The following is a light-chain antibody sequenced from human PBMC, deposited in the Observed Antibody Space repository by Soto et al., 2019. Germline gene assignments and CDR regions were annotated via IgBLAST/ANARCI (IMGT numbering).Light chain of an antibody. V-gene: IGKV3-20*01. CDR3: PQFHHSPWT. J-gene: IGKJ1*01. CDR1: QSVDDLY. Sequence: ETVLTQSPGTLSLSPGDRATLSCRASQSVDDLYLAWYQQRPGQAPRLLIRGASGRATGIPDRFSGSGSGTDFTLTISGLEAEDFAVYYCPQFHHSPWTFGQGPKVEIK. CDR2: GAS.